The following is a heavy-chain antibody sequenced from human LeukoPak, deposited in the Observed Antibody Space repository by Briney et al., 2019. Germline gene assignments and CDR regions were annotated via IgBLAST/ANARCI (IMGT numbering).Heavy chain of an antibody. J-gene: IGHJ6*04. V-gene: IGHV3-66*02. D-gene: IGHD6-25*01. Sequence: GGSLKLPCAASGFNVSNNYVSWVRQAPGKGLEWISIIYYEGSTFYADSVKGRFTISRDISRNTVYLQMNSLRSEDTAVYYCEAGEDVWGEGTTVAVSS. CDR3: EAGEDV. CDR2: IYYEGST. CDR1: GFNVSNNY.